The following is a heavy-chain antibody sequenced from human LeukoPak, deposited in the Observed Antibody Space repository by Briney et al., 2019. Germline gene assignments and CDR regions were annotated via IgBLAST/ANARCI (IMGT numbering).Heavy chain of an antibody. CDR1: NGSMNSYY. J-gene: IGHJ3*02. CDR2: IYNIQYT. V-gene: IGHV4-4*09. CDR3: ARRVSLYAAFDI. D-gene: IGHD3-16*02. Sequence: SETLSLTCTVANGSMNSYYWNWVRQSPGKGLEWIGRIYNIQYTEYNPSLKSRDSISVDTSKSQFSLNLNSVTAADTAVYYCARRVSLYAAFDIWGLGTLVTVSS.